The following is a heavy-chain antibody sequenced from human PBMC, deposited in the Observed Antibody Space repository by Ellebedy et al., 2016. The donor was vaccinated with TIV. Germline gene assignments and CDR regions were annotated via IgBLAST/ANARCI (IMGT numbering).Heavy chain of an antibody. Sequence: ASVKVSXKASRGTFSNYAISWVRQAPGQGLEWMGWISAYNGNTNYAQKLQGRVTMTTDTSTSTAYMELRSLRSEDTAVYYCARADERAAAGGYNWFDPWGQGTLVTVSS. CDR3: ARADERAAAGGYNWFDP. V-gene: IGHV1-18*01. CDR2: ISAYNGNT. J-gene: IGHJ5*02. D-gene: IGHD6-13*01. CDR1: RGTFSNYA.